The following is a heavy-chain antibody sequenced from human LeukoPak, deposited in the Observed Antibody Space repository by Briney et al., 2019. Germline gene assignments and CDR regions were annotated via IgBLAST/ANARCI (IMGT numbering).Heavy chain of an antibody. CDR1: GASISGYH. J-gene: IGHJ4*02. CDR3: ARGTSLIAAAGNYYFDY. CDR2: IKQDGSEK. V-gene: IGHV3-7*01. Sequence: ETLSLTCTVSGASISGYHWSWVRQAPGKGLEWVANIKQDGSEKYYVDSVKGRFTISRDNAKNSLYLQMNSLRAEDTAVYYCARGTSLIAAAGNYYFDYWGQGTLVTVSS. D-gene: IGHD6-13*01.